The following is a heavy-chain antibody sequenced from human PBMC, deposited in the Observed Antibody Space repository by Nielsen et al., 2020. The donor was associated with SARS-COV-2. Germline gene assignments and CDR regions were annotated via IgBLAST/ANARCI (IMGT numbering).Heavy chain of an antibody. CDR1: GFSFNTHA. CDR3: ARAGSEDCSSTSCYGGWGMDV. J-gene: IGHJ6*02. D-gene: IGHD2-2*01. CDR2: ISGRGHKS. V-gene: IGHV3-23*01. Sequence: GGSLRLSCAASGFSFNTHAMDWVRQAPGKGLEWVSGISGRGHKSFYADSVKGRFTISRDNSKNTLYLQMNSLRAEDTAVYYCARAGSEDCSSTSCYGGWGMDVWGQGTTVTVSS.